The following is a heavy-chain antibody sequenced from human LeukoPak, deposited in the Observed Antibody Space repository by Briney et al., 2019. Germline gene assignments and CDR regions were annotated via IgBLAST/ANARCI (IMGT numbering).Heavy chain of an antibody. CDR3: ARASYYYDSSGYRRYNWFDP. CDR2: TIPIFGTA. Sequence: SVKVSFKASGGTFSSYAISWVRQAPGQGLEWMGRTIPIFGTANYAQKFQGRVTITTDESTSTAYMELSSLRSEDTAVYYCARASYYYDSSGYRRYNWFDPWGQGTLVTVSS. V-gene: IGHV1-69*05. D-gene: IGHD3-22*01. CDR1: GGTFSSYA. J-gene: IGHJ5*02.